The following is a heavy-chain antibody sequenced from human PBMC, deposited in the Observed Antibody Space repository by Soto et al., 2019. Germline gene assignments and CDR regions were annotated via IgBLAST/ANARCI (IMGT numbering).Heavy chain of an antibody. CDR2: IYYSGST. Sequence: SETLSLTCTVSGGSISSGGYYWSWIRQHPGKGLEWIGYIYYSGSTYYNPSLKSRVTISVDTSKNQFSLKLSSVTAADTAVYYCARDRADYGLYGMDVWGQGTTVTVSS. D-gene: IGHD4-17*01. V-gene: IGHV4-31*03. J-gene: IGHJ6*02. CDR1: GGSISSGGYY. CDR3: ARDRADYGLYGMDV.